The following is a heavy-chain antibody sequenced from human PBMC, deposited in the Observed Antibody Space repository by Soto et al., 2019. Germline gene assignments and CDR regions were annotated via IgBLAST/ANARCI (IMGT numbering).Heavy chain of an antibody. Sequence: QVQLVQSGAEVKKPGASVKVSCKASGYNFISYVISWVRQAPGQGLEWMGWISAYNGNTNYAQKLQGRVTMTTDTATITAYMALSSLRSDATAVYYCARRARSGLAYYYYYYYVDVGGKGTTVTVSS. CDR2: ISAYNGNT. CDR3: ARRARSGLAYYYYYYYVDV. V-gene: IGHV1-18*01. CDR1: GYNFISYV. D-gene: IGHD3-10*01. J-gene: IGHJ6*03.